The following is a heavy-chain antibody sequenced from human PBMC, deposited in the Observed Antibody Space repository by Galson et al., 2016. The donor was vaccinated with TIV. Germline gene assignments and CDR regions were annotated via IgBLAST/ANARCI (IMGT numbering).Heavy chain of an antibody. CDR3: ARVSVGAFDI. V-gene: IGHV4-61*02. J-gene: IGHJ3*02. CDR1: GGSISDGNYY. CDR2: ISTSGST. Sequence: LSLTCTVSGGSISDGNYYWSWIRQPAGKGLEWIGRISTSGSTLFNLSLKSRITMSVNMSKNQFSLKMISVTAADTAVYYCARVSVGAFDIWGQGTLVTVSS.